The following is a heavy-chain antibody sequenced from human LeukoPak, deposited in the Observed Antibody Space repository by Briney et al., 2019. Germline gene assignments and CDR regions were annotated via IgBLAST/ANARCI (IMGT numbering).Heavy chain of an antibody. D-gene: IGHD1-26*01. J-gene: IGHJ4*02. CDR1: RYTFTGYY. CDR3: ARAERGSYYTPWY. CDR2: INPNSGGT. V-gene: IGHV1-2*02. Sequence: ASVKVSCKASRYTFTGYYMHWVRQAPGQGLEWMGWINPNSGGTNYAQKFQGRVTITADESTSTAYMELSSLRSEDTAVYYCARAERGSYYTPWYWGQGTLVTVSS.